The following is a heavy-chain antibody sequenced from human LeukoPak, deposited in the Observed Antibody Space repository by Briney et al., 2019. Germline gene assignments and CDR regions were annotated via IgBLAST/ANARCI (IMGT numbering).Heavy chain of an antibody. V-gene: IGHV3-9*03. D-gene: IGHD2-8*01. CDR3: STSTHSNGDDFDI. Sequence: GGSLRLSCAASGFTFDDYAMHWVRQAPGKGLEWVSGISWNSGSIGYADSVKGRFTISRDNAKNSLYLQMNSLRAEDMALYYCSTSTHSNGDDFDIWGQGTMVTVSS. CDR1: GFTFDDYA. CDR2: ISWNSGSI. J-gene: IGHJ3*02.